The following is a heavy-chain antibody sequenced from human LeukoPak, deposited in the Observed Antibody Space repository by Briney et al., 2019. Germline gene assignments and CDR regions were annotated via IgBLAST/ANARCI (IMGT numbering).Heavy chain of an antibody. J-gene: IGHJ4*02. Sequence: PGGSLRLSCAASRFTFSNAWMSWVRQAPGKGLEWVGRIKSKTDGGITDYAAPVKGRFTISRDDSKNTLYLQMNSPKTEDTAVYYCTTGGTVTFDYWGQGTLVTVSS. CDR2: IKSKTDGGIT. V-gene: IGHV3-15*01. CDR3: TTGGTVTFDY. CDR1: RFTFSNAW. D-gene: IGHD4-17*01.